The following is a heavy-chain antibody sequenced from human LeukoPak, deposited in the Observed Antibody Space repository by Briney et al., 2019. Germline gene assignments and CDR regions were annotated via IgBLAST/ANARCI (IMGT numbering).Heavy chain of an antibody. V-gene: IGHV3-21*04. CDR1: GFTFSSYS. Sequence: GGSLRLSCAASGFTFSSYSMNWVRQAPGKGLEWVSSISSSSSYIYYADSVKGRFTISRDNAKNSLFLQMNSLRAEDTAVYYCARVLRYCSGGNCYSGGLGYMDVWGKGTTVTISS. D-gene: IGHD2-15*01. CDR3: ARVLRYCSGGNCYSGGLGYMDV. J-gene: IGHJ6*03. CDR2: ISSSSSYI.